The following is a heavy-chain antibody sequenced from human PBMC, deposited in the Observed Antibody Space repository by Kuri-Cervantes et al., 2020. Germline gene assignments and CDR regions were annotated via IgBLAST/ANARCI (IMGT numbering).Heavy chain of an antibody. CDR3: ARVRGDNSGYAGGDYYYGMDV. J-gene: IGHJ6*02. CDR1: GFTFSSYS. D-gene: IGHD5-12*01. Sequence: GESLKISCAASGFTFSSYSMNWVRQAPGKGLEWVSSISSSSSYIYYADSVKGRFTISRDNAKNSLYLQMNSLRAEETAVYYCARVRGDNSGYAGGDYYYGMDVWGQGTTVTVSS. CDR2: ISSSSSYI. V-gene: IGHV3-21*01.